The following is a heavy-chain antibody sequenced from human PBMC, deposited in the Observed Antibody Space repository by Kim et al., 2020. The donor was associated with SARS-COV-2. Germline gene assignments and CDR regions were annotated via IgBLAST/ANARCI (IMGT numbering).Heavy chain of an antibody. CDR3: ARADYYDSSGYYYHYGMDV. D-gene: IGHD3-22*01. Sequence: SETLSLTCTVSGGSISSGSYYWSWIRQPAGKGLEWIGRIYTSGSTNYNPSLKSRVTISVDTSKNQFSLKLSSVTAADTAVYYCARADYYDSSGYYYHYGMDVWGQGTTVTVSS. J-gene: IGHJ6*02. CDR2: IYTSGST. CDR1: GGSISSGSYY. V-gene: IGHV4-61*02.